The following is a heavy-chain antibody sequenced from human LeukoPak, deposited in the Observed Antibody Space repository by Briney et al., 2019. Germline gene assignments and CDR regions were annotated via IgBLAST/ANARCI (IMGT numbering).Heavy chain of an antibody. CDR3: AGGSGRTFDY. J-gene: IGHJ4*02. CDR2: IHWDDDK. V-gene: IGHV2-5*02. D-gene: IGHD3-10*01. CDR1: GFSLTTSGVG. Sequence: SGPTLVNPTQTLTLTCTFSGFSLTTSGVGVGWIRQPPGKALEWLALIHWDDDKRYSPYLKSRLIITKDTPNNQVVLTMTHMDPVDTATYYCAGGSGRTFDYWGQGTLVTVSS.